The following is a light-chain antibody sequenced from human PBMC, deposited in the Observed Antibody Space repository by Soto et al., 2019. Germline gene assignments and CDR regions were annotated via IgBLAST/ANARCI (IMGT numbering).Light chain of an antibody. CDR1: NSNIGSNY. J-gene: IGLJ2*01. CDR2: RNN. CDR3: STWDDSLPGIVV. V-gene: IGLV1-47*01. Sequence: QPVLTQPPSASGTPGQKVTISCSGSNSNIGSNYVCWYQQLPGTAPKLLIYRNNHRPSGVPDRFSGSKSGTSASLAISGLRSEDEADYYCSTWDDSLPGIVVFGGGTQLTVL.